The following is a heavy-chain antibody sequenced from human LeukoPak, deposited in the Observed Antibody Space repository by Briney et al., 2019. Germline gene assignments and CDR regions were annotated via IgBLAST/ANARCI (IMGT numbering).Heavy chain of an antibody. V-gene: IGHV3-30*02. CDR3: AKDRSDNSSWYCMDV. D-gene: IGHD6-13*01. CDR1: GFTFSSYG. Sequence: GGSLRLSRAASGFTFSSYGMHWVRQAPGKGLEWVAFIRYDGSNKYYADSVKGRFTISRDDSKNTLYLQMNSLRAEDTAVYYCAKDRSDNSSWYCMDVWGQGTTVTVSS. J-gene: IGHJ6*02. CDR2: IRYDGSNK.